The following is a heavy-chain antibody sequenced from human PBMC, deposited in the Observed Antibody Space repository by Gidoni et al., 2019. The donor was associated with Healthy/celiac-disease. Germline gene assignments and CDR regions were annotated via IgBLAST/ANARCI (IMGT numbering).Heavy chain of an antibody. CDR3: AVTRVYDSSGYYYAYYGMDV. V-gene: IGHV4-34*01. Sequence: QVQLQQWGAGLLKPSETLSLTCAVYGGSFSGYYWSWIRQPPGKGLEWIGEINHSGSTNYNPSLKSRVTISVDTSKNQFSLKLSSVTAADTAVYYCAVTRVYDSSGYYYAYYGMDVWGQGTTVTVSS. D-gene: IGHD3-22*01. CDR1: GGSFSGYY. CDR2: INHSGST. J-gene: IGHJ6*02.